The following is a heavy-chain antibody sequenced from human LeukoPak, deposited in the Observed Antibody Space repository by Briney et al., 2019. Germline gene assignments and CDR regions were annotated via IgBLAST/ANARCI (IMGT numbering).Heavy chain of an antibody. V-gene: IGHV4-31*03. CDR2: IDYSGSA. Sequence: QTLSLICTVSGGAISSGGYYWSWIRQHTGKGLEWLGYIDYSGSAYYEPSLKSRVTISVDTSNNQFSLKVRSVTAADTAVYYCARDRYQRGGYSGYDRFDYWGQGILVTVSS. J-gene: IGHJ4*02. D-gene: IGHD5-12*01. CDR3: ARDRYQRGGYSGYDRFDY. CDR1: GGAISSGGYY.